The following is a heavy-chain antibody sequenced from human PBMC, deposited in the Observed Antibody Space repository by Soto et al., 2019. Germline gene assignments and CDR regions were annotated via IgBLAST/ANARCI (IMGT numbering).Heavy chain of an antibody. Sequence: LRLSCAASGFTFSSYSMNWVRQAPGKGLEWVSSISSSSSYIYYADSVKGRFTISRDNAKNSLYLQMNSLRAEDTAVYYCARDQGVKCSGGSCSPNWFDPWGQGTLVTVSS. D-gene: IGHD2-15*01. CDR2: ISSSSSYI. J-gene: IGHJ5*02. CDR3: ARDQGVKCSGGSCSPNWFDP. V-gene: IGHV3-21*01. CDR1: GFTFSSYS.